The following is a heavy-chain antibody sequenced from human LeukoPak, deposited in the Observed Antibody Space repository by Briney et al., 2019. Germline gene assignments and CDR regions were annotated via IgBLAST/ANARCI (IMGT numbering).Heavy chain of an antibody. CDR1: GYSISTGYF. J-gene: IGHJ4*02. D-gene: IGHD4-23*01. CDR2: IYHTGNT. V-gene: IGHV4-38-2*02. Sequence: SETLSLTCTVSGYSISTGYFWGWIRQPPGKGLEWFGSIYHTGNTYYNPSLKSRVTISVDTSKNQFSLKLSSVTAADTAVYYCASGIQTQGNNFWGQGTLVTVSS. CDR3: ASGIQTQGNNF.